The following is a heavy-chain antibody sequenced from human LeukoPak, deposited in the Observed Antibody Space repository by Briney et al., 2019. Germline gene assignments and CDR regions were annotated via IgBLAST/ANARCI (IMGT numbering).Heavy chain of an antibody. CDR3: ARELTMVRGVVAFDI. Sequence: KTSETLSLTCTVSGGSISSYYWSWIRQPPGKGLEWIGYIYYSGSTNYNPSLKSRVTISVDTSKNQFSLKLSSVTAADTAVYYCARELTMVRGVVAFDIWGQGTMVTVSS. D-gene: IGHD3-10*01. V-gene: IGHV4-59*01. J-gene: IGHJ3*02. CDR2: IYYSGST. CDR1: GGSISSYY.